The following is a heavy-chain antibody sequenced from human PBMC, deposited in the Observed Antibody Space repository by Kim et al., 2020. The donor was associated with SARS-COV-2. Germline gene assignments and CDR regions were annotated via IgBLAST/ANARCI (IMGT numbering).Heavy chain of an antibody. D-gene: IGHD6-13*01. CDR3: ARAEEDITAGGSMYYFDY. V-gene: IGHV4-39*01. Sequence: SETLSLTCTVSGGSISSSDYYWGWIRQPPGKGLEWIGNIYYSGSTFYNPSLKSRVTMSVDTSKNQFSLKLSSVTAADTAVYYCARAEEDITAGGSMYYFDYWGQGTLVTVSS. CDR2: IYYSGST. J-gene: IGHJ4*02. CDR1: GGSISSSDYY.